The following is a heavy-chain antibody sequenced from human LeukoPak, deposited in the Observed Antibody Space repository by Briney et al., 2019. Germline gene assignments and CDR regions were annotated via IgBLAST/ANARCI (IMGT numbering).Heavy chain of an antibody. J-gene: IGHJ4*02. D-gene: IGHD2-2*01. Sequence: GGSLRLSCAASGFTIISYSMNWVRQAPGKGLEWVSSITSSSTYIYYADSVKGRFTISRDNAKNSLYLQMNSLRAEDTAVYYCARRYCSSTNCYAFEDWGQGTLVTVSS. CDR1: GFTIISYS. CDR3: ARRYCSSTNCYAFED. CDR2: ITSSSTYI. V-gene: IGHV3-21*01.